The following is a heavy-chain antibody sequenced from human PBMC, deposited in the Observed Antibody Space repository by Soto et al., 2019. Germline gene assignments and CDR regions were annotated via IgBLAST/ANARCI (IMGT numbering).Heavy chain of an antibody. CDR1: GGSITSAAYY. Sequence: SETLSLTCTVSGGSITSAAYYWSWIRQHPGKGLEGIGYIYYSGSTSYNPSLKSRVTISVDTSKNLFSLKLTSMTAADTAVYYCARVGQRFPVARGWFDPWGQGTLVTVSS. V-gene: IGHV4-31*03. CDR3: ARVGQRFPVARGWFDP. D-gene: IGHD5-12*01. J-gene: IGHJ5*02. CDR2: IYYSGST.